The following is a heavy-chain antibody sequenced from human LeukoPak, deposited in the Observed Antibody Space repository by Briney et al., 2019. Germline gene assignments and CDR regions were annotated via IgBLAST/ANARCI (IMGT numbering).Heavy chain of an antibody. CDR3: AKGATVGKEALDI. CDR1: GGIFSIQA. CDR2: IIPMIGTA. Sequence: ASVKVSCKASGGIFSIQAITWVRQAPGQGLEWMGRIIPMIGTAKSAQRFQGRVTFTADTSTNTAYMELSSLTSEDTAFYYCAKGATVGKEALDIWGQGALVTVSS. D-gene: IGHD1-14*01. J-gene: IGHJ3*02. V-gene: IGHV1-69*04.